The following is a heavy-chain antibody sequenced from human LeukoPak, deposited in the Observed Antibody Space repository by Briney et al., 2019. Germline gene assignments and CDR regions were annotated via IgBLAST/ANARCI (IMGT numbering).Heavy chain of an antibody. J-gene: IGHJ4*02. CDR2: IWDGGNKK. D-gene: IGHD2-2*01. CDR1: FXFSSXG. CDR3: ARGQLLFDY. Sequence: FXFSSXGMXWVRQAPGKGLEWVAVIWDGGNKKYYADSVKGRFTISRDNSNTTLYLQINSLRAEATAVYYSARGQLLFDYWGQGTLVTVSS. V-gene: IGHV3-33*01.